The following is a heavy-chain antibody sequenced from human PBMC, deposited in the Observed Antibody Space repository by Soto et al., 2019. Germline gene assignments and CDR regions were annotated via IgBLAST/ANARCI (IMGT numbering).Heavy chain of an antibody. J-gene: IGHJ5*02. CDR1: GASISGFY. Sequence: SETLSLTCTVSGASISGFYWSWIRKSAGKGLEWIGRIYATGTTDYNPSLKSRVMMSVDTSKKQFSLKLRSVTAADTAVYYCVRDGTKTLRDWFDPWGQGISVTSPQ. D-gene: IGHD1-1*01. V-gene: IGHV4-4*07. CDR2: IYATGTT. CDR3: VRDGTKTLRDWFDP.